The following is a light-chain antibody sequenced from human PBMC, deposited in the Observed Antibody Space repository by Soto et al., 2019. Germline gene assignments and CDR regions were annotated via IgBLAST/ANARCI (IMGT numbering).Light chain of an antibody. CDR2: DVS. CDR3: QQRSNWQLT. CDR1: HTTNNY. V-gene: IGKV3-11*02. J-gene: IGKJ4*01. Sequence: EIVLTQSPATLSLSPGERATLSCRANHTTNNYLSWYQQKPGQAPRLLIYDVSNRATGIPARFSGSGSGRDFTLTVSSLEPEDFAVYYCQQRSNWQLTFGGGTKVEIK.